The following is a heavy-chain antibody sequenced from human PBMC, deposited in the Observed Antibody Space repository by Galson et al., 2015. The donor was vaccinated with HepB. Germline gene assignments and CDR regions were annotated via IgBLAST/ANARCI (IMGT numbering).Heavy chain of an antibody. D-gene: IGHD6-13*01. CDR1: GYTFTSYA. CDR2: INTNTGNP. J-gene: IGHJ4*02. CDR3: ARSQIPLYIAAAGTEFDY. V-gene: IGHV7-4-1*04. Sequence: SVKVSCKASGYTFTSYAMNWVRQAPGQGLKWMGWINTNTGNPTYAQGFTGRFVFSLDTSVSMAYLQISSLKAEDTAVYYCARSQIPLYIAAAGTEFDYWGQGTLVTVSS.